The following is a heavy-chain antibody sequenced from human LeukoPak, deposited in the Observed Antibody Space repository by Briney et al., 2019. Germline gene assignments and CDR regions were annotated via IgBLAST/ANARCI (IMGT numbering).Heavy chain of an antibody. CDR3: ARDQFEEMATFRHDAFDI. V-gene: IGHV4-31*03. D-gene: IGHD5-24*01. Sequence: PQTLSLTCTVSGGSITSGAYYWNWIRQPPGKGLEWIGYIYHSGSTYYNPSLKSRITISADTSKNQFSLKLSSVTAADTATYYCARDQFEEMATFRHDAFDIWGQGTVVTVSS. J-gene: IGHJ3*02. CDR1: GGSITSGAYY. CDR2: IYHSGST.